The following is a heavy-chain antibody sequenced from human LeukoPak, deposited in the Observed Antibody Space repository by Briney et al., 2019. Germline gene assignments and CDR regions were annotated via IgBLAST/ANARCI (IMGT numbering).Heavy chain of an antibody. Sequence: ASVKVSCKASGYTFTGYYMHWVRQAPGQGLEWMGWISAYNGNTNYAQKLQGRVTMTTDTSTSTAYMELRSLRSDDTAVYYCARDYGGYYDSSGYPPPGYWGQGTLVTVSS. V-gene: IGHV1-18*04. CDR3: ARDYGGYYDSSGYPPPGY. CDR2: ISAYNGNT. CDR1: GYTFTGYY. D-gene: IGHD3-22*01. J-gene: IGHJ4*02.